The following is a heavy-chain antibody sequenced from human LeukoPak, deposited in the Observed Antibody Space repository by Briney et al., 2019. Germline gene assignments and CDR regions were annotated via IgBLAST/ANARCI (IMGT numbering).Heavy chain of an antibody. CDR2: INHSGST. V-gene: IGHV4-34*01. J-gene: IGHJ4*02. CDR3: ARDPYDSSGYYYFDY. CDR1: GGSFSGYY. D-gene: IGHD3-22*01. Sequence: SETLSLSCAVYGGSFSGYYWSWIRQPPGKGLEWIGEINHSGSTNYNPSLKSRVTISVDTSKNQFSLKLSSVTAADTAVYYCARDPYDSSGYYYFDYWGQGTLVTVSS.